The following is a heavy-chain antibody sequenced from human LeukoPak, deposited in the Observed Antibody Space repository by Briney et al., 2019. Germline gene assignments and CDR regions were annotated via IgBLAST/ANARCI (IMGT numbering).Heavy chain of an antibody. CDR3: ARGVYDFWSGHQYSN. CDR2: IYYSGST. V-gene: IGHV4-59*12. CDR1: GGSISSYY. Sequence: SETLSLTCTVSGGSISSYYWSWIRQPPGKGLEWIGYIYYSGSTNYNPSLKSRVTISVDTSKNQFSLKLSSVTAADTAVYYCARGVYDFWSGHQYSNWGQGTLVTVSS. J-gene: IGHJ4*02. D-gene: IGHD3-3*01.